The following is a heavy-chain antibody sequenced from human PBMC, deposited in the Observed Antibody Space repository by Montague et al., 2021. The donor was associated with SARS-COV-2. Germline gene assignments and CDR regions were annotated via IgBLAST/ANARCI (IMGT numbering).Heavy chain of an antibody. CDR3: ARGADYDFWSGFLRYNWFDP. D-gene: IGHD3-3*01. Sequence: SETLSLTCAVYGGSFSGYYWNWIRQPPGKGLEWIGEINHSGSTNYNPSLKSRVTMSVDTSKNQFSLKLNSMTAADTAVYYCARGADYDFWSGFLRYNWFDPWGLGTPVTVSS. CDR1: GGSFSGYY. J-gene: IGHJ5*02. V-gene: IGHV4-34*01. CDR2: INHSGST.